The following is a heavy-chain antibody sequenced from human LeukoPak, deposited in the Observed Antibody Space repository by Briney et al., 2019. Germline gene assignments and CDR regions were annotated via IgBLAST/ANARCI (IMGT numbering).Heavy chain of an antibody. CDR1: GYTFTGYY. V-gene: IGHV1-2*02. CDR3: AAKSRLTMVRGGDLPTLDY. CDR2: INPNSGGT. J-gene: IGHJ4*02. Sequence: GASVKVSCKASGYTFTGYYMHWVRQAPGQGFEWMGWINPNSGGTNYAQKFQGRVTMTRDTSISTAYMELSRLRSDDTAVYYCAAKSRLTMVRGGDLPTLDYWGQGTLVTVSS. D-gene: IGHD3-10*01.